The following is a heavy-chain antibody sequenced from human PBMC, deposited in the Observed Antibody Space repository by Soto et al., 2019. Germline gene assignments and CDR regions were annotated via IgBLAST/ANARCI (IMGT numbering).Heavy chain of an antibody. J-gene: IGHJ4*02. Sequence: QVQLQESGPGLVKPSETLSLTCTVSGGSISNYYWSWIRQPAGQGLQFIGYIYYSGSTNYNPSLKSGVTISVDTSKNQFSLKLSSVTAADTAVYYCARGGRTRWNGGGDYWGQGTLVTVSS. CDR1: GGSISNYY. V-gene: IGHV4-59*01. CDR3: ARGGRTRWNGGGDY. CDR2: IYYSGST. D-gene: IGHD1-1*01.